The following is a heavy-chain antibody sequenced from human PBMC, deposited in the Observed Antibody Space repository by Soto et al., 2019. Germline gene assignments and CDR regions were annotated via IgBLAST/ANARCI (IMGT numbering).Heavy chain of an antibody. D-gene: IGHD6-19*01. Sequence: ASVKVSCKASGYTFTGYYMHWVRQAPGQGLEWMGWINPNSGGTNYAQKFQGWVTMTRDTSISTAYMELSRLRSDDTAVYYSARIAVAGNASAVFDIWGQGTMVTVS. J-gene: IGHJ3*02. CDR2: INPNSGGT. CDR1: GYTFTGYY. V-gene: IGHV1-2*04. CDR3: ARIAVAGNASAVFDI.